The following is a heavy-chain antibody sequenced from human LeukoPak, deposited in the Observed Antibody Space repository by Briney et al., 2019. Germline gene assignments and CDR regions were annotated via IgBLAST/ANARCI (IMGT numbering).Heavy chain of an antibody. J-gene: IGHJ4*02. CDR3: ASRRGYSYGFGY. Sequence: SETPSPPRAVYGGAFSGYYWSLIRPPPRKGLEWIGEINHSGSTNYNPSLKSRVTISVDTSKNQFSLKLSSVTAADTAVYYCASRRGYSYGFGYWGQGTLVTVSS. CDR1: GGAFSGYY. V-gene: IGHV4-34*01. D-gene: IGHD5-18*01. CDR2: INHSGST.